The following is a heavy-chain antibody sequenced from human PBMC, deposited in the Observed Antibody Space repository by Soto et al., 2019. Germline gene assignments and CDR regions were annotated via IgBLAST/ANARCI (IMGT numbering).Heavy chain of an antibody. CDR2: INAGNGNT. J-gene: IGHJ4*02. CDR1: GYTFTSYA. Sequence: QVQLVQSGAEVKKPGASVKVSCKASGYTFTSYAMHWVRQAPGQRLEWMGWINAGNGNTKYSQKFQGRVTITRDTTASTAYMELSSLRSEDTAVYYCARALGVVTDDYWGQGTLVTVSS. D-gene: IGHD2-15*01. V-gene: IGHV1-3*01. CDR3: ARALGVVTDDY.